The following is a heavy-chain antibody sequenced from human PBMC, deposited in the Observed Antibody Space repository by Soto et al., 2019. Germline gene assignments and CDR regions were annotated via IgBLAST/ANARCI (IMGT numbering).Heavy chain of an antibody. Sequence: SVKVSCKASGYTFTKFHIHWVRQAPGQGLEWMGMIDPNNGVTSYAQKLQGRITMTRDTSTSRAYMELRSLRSDDTAVYYCARGVIAVAGEYYYYYGMDVWGQGTTVTVSS. CDR3: ARGVIAVAGEYYYYYGMDV. D-gene: IGHD6-19*01. CDR2: IDPNNGVT. V-gene: IGHV1-18*01. CDR1: GYTFTKFH. J-gene: IGHJ6*02.